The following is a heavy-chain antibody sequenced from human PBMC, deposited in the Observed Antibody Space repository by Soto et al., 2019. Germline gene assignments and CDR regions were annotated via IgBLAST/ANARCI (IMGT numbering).Heavy chain of an antibody. V-gene: IGHV3-30*18. J-gene: IGHJ4*02. Sequence: GGSLRLSCAASGFTFSSYGMHWVRQAPGKGLEWVAVISYDGSNKYYADSVKGRFTISRDNSKNTLYLQMNSLRAEDTAVYYCAKDRTMVRGVIRYFDYWGQGTLVTVSS. CDR3: AKDRTMVRGVIRYFDY. CDR2: ISYDGSNK. D-gene: IGHD3-10*01. CDR1: GFTFSSYG.